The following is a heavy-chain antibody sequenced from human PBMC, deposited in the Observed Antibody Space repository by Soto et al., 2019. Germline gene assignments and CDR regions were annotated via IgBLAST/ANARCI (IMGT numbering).Heavy chain of an antibody. CDR2: IIPIFVTT. CDR3: ARGLECRGYCLAKPTWFAP. J-gene: IGHJ5*02. Sequence: QVQLVQSGAEVKKPGSSVKVSCKASGGTFSTYTFSWVRQAPGQGLEWVGRIIPIFVTTYYSHKFRCRVTIHADKSTSTVYMELSSLRSDDTAVYFCARGLECRGYCLAKPTWFAPWGKGNLVTVSS. D-gene: IGHD2-15*01. CDR1: GGTFSTYT. V-gene: IGHV1-69*06.